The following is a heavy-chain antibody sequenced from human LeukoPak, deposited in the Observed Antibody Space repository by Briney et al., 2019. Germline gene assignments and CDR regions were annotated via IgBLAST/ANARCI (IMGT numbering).Heavy chain of an antibody. Sequence: GGSLRLSCAASGFTFSSYAMSWVRQAPGKGLEWVSAISGSGGSTYYADSVKGRLTISRDNSKNTLYLQMSSLRAEDTAVYYCAKDGLLEGRFDPWGQGTLVTVSS. CDR2: ISGSGGST. CDR3: AKDGLLEGRFDP. J-gene: IGHJ5*02. D-gene: IGHD2-15*01. V-gene: IGHV3-23*01. CDR1: GFTFSSYA.